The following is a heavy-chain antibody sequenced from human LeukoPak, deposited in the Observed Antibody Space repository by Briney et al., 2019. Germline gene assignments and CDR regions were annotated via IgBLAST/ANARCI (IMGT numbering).Heavy chain of an antibody. CDR1: NGSIRSHY. J-gene: IGHJ3*02. D-gene: IGHD3-22*01. CDR3: ARIRDSSGYYLGAFDI. CDR2: IYSTGST. V-gene: IGHV4-4*07. Sequence: SETLSLTCTVSNGSIRSHYWSWIRQAAGKGLEWIGRIYSTGSTNYNPSLKSRLTMSVDTSKNQFSLRLTSVTAADTAVYYCARIRDSSGYYLGAFDIWGQGTTVTVSS.